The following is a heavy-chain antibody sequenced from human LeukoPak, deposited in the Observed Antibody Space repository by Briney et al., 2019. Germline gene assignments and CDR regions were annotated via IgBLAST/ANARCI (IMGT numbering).Heavy chain of an antibody. CDR1: GGSISSYC. CDR3: VRSDDFWSGYYEY. V-gene: IGHV4-59*01. CDR2: IFYSGST. Sequence: SETLSLTCTVSGGSISSYCWSWIRQPPGKGLEWIGYIFYSGSTNYNPSLKSRVTISMDTSKNQFSLKLSSVTAADTAVYYCVRSDDFWSGYYEYWGQGTLVTVSS. D-gene: IGHD3-3*01. J-gene: IGHJ4*02.